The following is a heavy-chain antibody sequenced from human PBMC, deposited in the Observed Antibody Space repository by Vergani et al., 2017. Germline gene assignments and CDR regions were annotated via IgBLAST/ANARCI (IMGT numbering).Heavy chain of an antibody. J-gene: IGHJ4*02. Sequence: EVQLVESGGGLVPPGRSLRLSCAASGFSFGDYAMTWVRQAPGKGLVWVAFIRNKAYGGTTEYAASVKGRITISRDDFKRLAYLQLSGLKTEDTAVYFCSRGRGYSFGYSDYWGQGTLVTVSS. D-gene: IGHD5-18*01. CDR1: GFSFGDYA. CDR2: IRNKAYGGTT. V-gene: IGHV3-49*04. CDR3: SRGRGYSFGYSDY.